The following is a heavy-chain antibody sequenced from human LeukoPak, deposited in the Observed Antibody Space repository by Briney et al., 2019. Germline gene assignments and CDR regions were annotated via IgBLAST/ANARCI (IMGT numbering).Heavy chain of an antibody. D-gene: IGHD6-13*01. CDR1: GDSISGHY. Sequence: KPSETLSLTCTVSGDSISGHYWSWLRQPPGKELEWIGYIYYSGTTNYNPSLKSRVTMSVDTSKNQFSLKLSSVTAADTAVYYCARGGASSKFLEYWGQGTLVTVSS. J-gene: IGHJ4*02. CDR2: IYYSGTT. V-gene: IGHV4-59*11. CDR3: ARGGASSKFLEY.